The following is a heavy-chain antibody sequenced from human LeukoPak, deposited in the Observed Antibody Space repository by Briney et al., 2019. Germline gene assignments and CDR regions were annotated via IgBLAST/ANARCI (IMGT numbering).Heavy chain of an antibody. Sequence: SETLSLTCAVSGGSISSYYWSWIRQPAGKGLEWIGRIYTSGSTNYNPSLKSRVTMSVDTSKNQFSLNLSSVTAADTAVYYCARDRYYGSGSYYFPYYYYYMDVWGKGTTVTGSS. J-gene: IGHJ6*03. V-gene: IGHV4-4*07. D-gene: IGHD3-10*01. CDR1: GGSISSYY. CDR3: ARDRYYGSGSYYFPYYYYYMDV. CDR2: IYTSGST.